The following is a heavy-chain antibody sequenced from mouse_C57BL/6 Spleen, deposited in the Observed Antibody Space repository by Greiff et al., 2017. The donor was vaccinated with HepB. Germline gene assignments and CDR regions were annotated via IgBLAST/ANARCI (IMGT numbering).Heavy chain of an antibody. Sequence: VQLQQSGPELVKPGASVKISCKASGYTFTDYYMNWVKQSHGKSLEWIGDINPNNGGTSYNQKFKGKATLTVDKSSSTAYMELRSLTSEDSAVYYCARGGYYGSSSSFDYWGQGTTLTVSS. D-gene: IGHD1-1*01. CDR2: INPNNGGT. CDR3: ARGGYYGSSSSFDY. CDR1: GYTFTDYY. J-gene: IGHJ2*01. V-gene: IGHV1-26*01.